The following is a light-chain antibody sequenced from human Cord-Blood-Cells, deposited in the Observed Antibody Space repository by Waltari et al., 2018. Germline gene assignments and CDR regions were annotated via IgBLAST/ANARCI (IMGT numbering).Light chain of an antibody. V-gene: IGLV1-44*01. CDR3: AAWDDSLNGWV. Sequence: QSVLTKPPSASGTPGQRVTISCSGSSSNIGSNTVNWYQQLPGTAPKLLIDSNNQRPSGVPDRFSGSKSGTSASLAISGLQSEDEADYYCAAWDDSLNGWVLGGGTKLTVL. CDR1: SSNIGSNT. J-gene: IGLJ3*02. CDR2: SNN.